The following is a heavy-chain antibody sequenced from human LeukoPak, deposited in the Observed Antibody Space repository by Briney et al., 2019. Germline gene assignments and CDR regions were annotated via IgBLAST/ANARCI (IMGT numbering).Heavy chain of an antibody. V-gene: IGHV1-69*13. J-gene: IGHJ4*02. CDR1: GCTFSRYA. CDR3: AREATVGYYFDY. CDR2: IIPIFGTA. Sequence: SVKVSCKASGCTFSRYAISWVRQAPGQGLEWMGGIIPIFGTANYAQKFQGRVTITADESTSTAYMELSSLRSEDTAVYYCAREATVGYYFDYWGQGTLVTVSS. D-gene: IGHD4-23*01.